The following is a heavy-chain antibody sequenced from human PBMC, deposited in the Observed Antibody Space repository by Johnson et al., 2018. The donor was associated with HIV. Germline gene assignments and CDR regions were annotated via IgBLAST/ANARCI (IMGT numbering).Heavy chain of an antibody. Sequence: VQLVESGGGVVRPGGSLRLSCSVSGFTFDDYGISWVRQTPGEGLEWVSDINWNVGSTDFADSVKGRFTISRDIANNSLYLQMNSLRAEDTALYFCARDGRGEQLVDQGDAFDIWGQGTMVTVSS. CDR3: ARDGRGEQLVDQGDAFDI. V-gene: IGHV3-20*04. D-gene: IGHD6-6*01. J-gene: IGHJ3*02. CDR1: GFTFDDYG. CDR2: INWNVGST.